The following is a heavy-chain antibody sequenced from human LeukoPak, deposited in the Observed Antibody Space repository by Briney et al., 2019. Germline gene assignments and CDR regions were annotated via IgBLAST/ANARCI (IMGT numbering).Heavy chain of an antibody. D-gene: IGHD3-9*01. J-gene: IGHJ3*02. CDR1: GGSISSGGYY. CDR3: ASGGYYDILTGYHDAFDI. Sequence: SETLSLTCTVSGGSISSGGYYWSWIRQHPGKGLEWIGYIYYSGSTNYNPSLKSRVTISVDTSKNQFSLKLCSVTAADTAVYYCASGGYYDILTGYHDAFDIWGQGTMVTVSS. V-gene: IGHV4-61*08. CDR2: IYYSGST.